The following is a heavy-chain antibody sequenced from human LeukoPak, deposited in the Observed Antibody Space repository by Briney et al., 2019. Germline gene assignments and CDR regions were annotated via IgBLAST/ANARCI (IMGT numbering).Heavy chain of an antibody. J-gene: IGHJ4*02. Sequence: GGSLRLSCAVSGFTFSSYAMSWVRQAPGKGLEWVSGISGSGDNTYYADSVKGRFTISRDNSKNTLYVQMNSLGTEDTAAYYCAKGSYYDSSGSFYFDYWGQGTLVTVSS. CDR2: ISGSGDNT. D-gene: IGHD3-22*01. V-gene: IGHV3-23*01. CDR3: AKGSYYDSSGSFYFDY. CDR1: GFTFSSYA.